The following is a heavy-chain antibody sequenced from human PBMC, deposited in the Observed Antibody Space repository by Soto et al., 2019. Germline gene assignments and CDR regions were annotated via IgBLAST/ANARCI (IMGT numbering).Heavy chain of an antibody. V-gene: IGHV3-11*01. CDR2: ISGRDGNI. CDR1: GFTFSDSF. Sequence: PGGSLRLSCAASGFTFSDSFMSWSRQTPGKGLEWLSYISGRDGNIYYADSVRGRFSISRDNAKNSVYLQMNSLRAEDTAVYYCAGDQGPNYMAVWGKGTTVTVS. CDR3: AGDQGPNYMAV. J-gene: IGHJ6*03.